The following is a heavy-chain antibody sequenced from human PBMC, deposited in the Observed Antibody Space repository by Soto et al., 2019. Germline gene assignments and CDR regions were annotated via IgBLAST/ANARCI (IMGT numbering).Heavy chain of an antibody. V-gene: IGHV4-4*02. CDR1: GDSITSSYY. J-gene: IGHJ4*02. D-gene: IGHD3-16*01. Sequence: QVQLQESGPGLVKPSGTLSVLCEVSGDSITSSYYWNWVRQPPGKGLEWIGESFHTGTTNYHPSLESRVIISVDTSKNHFSLTLTSVTASDSAVYYCARARIAPRTFDVWGQGSLVTVSS. CDR2: SFHTGTT. CDR3: ARARIAPRTFDV.